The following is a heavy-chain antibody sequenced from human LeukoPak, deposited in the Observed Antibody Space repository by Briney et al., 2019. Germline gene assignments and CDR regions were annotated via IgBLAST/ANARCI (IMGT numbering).Heavy chain of an antibody. Sequence: ASVKVSCKTSGYTFTGYYTHWVRQAPGQGLEWMGIINPSGGSTSYAQKFQGRVTMTRDMSTSTVYMELSSLRSEDTAVYYCARLSGSYRFWGQGTLVTVSS. J-gene: IGHJ4*02. D-gene: IGHD1-26*01. CDR2: INPSGGST. CDR1: GYTFTGYY. CDR3: ARLSGSYRF. V-gene: IGHV1-46*01.